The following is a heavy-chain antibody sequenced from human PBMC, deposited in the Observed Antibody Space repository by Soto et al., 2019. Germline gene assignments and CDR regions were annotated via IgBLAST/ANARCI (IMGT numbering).Heavy chain of an antibody. CDR3: ASDLVGASDSYGLDV. CDR1: GFTFSNYG. J-gene: IGHJ6*02. CDR2: IWHDGNNK. Sequence: QVQLVESGGGVVQPGRSLRLSCAASGFTFSNYGMHWVRQAPGKGLEWLAIIWHDGNNKYYADSVRGRFIISRDNSKNRLYLQMNSLRAEDTAVYYCASDLVGASDSYGLDVWGQGTPVTVSS. D-gene: IGHD1-26*01. V-gene: IGHV3-33*01.